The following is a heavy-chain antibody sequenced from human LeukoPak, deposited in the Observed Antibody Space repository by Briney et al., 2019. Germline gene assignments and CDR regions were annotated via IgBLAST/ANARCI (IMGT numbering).Heavy chain of an antibody. Sequence: SETLSLTCAVYGGSFSDYYWNWIRQPPGKGLEWIGEINHSGSTNYNPSLKSRVTISVDTPKNQFSLKLNSVTAADTAVYYCARDFYGSGSYSPLDYWGQGTLVTVSS. CDR2: INHSGST. CDR1: GGSFSDYY. CDR3: ARDFYGSGSYSPLDY. V-gene: IGHV4-34*01. D-gene: IGHD3-10*01. J-gene: IGHJ4*02.